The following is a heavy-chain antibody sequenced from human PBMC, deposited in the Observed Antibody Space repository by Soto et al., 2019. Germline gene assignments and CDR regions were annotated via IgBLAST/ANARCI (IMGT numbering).Heavy chain of an antibody. Sequence: QVQLVQSGAEVKKPGSSVKVSCKASGGTFSSYAISWVRQAPGQGLEWMGGIIPIFGTANYAQKFQGRVTITADESTSTAYMELSRLRSEDTAVYYCARAAGYCSGGSCYTYYYGMDVWGQGTTVTVSS. D-gene: IGHD2-15*01. V-gene: IGHV1-69*01. J-gene: IGHJ6*02. CDR1: GGTFSSYA. CDR2: IIPIFGTA. CDR3: ARAAGYCSGGSCYTYYYGMDV.